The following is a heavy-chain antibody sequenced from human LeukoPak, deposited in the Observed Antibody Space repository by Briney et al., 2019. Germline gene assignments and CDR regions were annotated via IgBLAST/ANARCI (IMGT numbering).Heavy chain of an antibody. Sequence: ASVKVSCKASGYTFTSYYMQWVRQAPGQGLEWMGIINPSGGSTSYAQKFQGRVTMTRDTSTSTVYMELSSLRSEDTAVYYCARDGEYGTGSYYRGCFDYWGQGTLVTVSS. J-gene: IGHJ4*02. CDR2: INPSGGST. V-gene: IGHV1-46*01. D-gene: IGHD3-10*01. CDR3: ARDGEYGTGSYYRGCFDY. CDR1: GYTFTSYY.